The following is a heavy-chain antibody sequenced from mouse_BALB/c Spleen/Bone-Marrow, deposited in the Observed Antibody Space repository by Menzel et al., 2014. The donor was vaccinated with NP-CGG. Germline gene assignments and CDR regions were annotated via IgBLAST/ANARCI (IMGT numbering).Heavy chain of an antibody. CDR1: GYAFSSYW. Sequence: VKLVESGAELVRPGSSVKISCKGSGYAFSSYWMNWVKQRPGQGLEWIGQIYPGDGDTNNNGKFKGKATLTADKSSTTVYMQLSSLTSEDSAVYLCARSNDYDPLAHWGQGTLVTVSA. CDR3: ARSNDYDPLAH. J-gene: IGHJ3*01. V-gene: IGHV1-80*01. D-gene: IGHD2-4*01. CDR2: IYPGDGDT.